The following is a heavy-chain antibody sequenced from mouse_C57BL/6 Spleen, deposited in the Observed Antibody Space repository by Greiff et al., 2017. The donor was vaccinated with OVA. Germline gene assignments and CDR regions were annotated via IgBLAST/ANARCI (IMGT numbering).Heavy chain of an antibody. CDR3: ARSRVATRYYFDY. Sequence: VQLQQPGAELVKPGASVKLSCKASGYTFTSYWMHWVKQRPGRGLEWIGRIDPNSGGTKYNEKFKSKATLTVDKPSSTAYMQRSSLTSEDSAVYYCARSRVATRYYFDYWGQGTTLTVSS. J-gene: IGHJ2*01. D-gene: IGHD1-1*02. CDR2: IDPNSGGT. V-gene: IGHV1-72*01. CDR1: GYTFTSYW.